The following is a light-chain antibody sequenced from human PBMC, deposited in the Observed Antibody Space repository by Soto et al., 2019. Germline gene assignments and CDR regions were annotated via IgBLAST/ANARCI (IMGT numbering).Light chain of an antibody. V-gene: IGKV3-20*01. Sequence: EIVLTQSPGTLSLSPGEGDTLSCRASQSVSNSFLAWYQHKPGQAPRLLIYGATSRATGIPDRFSGSGSGTDFTLTISSLEPEDFAIYYCQQYGSTPVTFGRGTKVEIK. CDR3: QQYGSTPVT. CDR1: QSVSNSF. J-gene: IGKJ1*01. CDR2: GAT.